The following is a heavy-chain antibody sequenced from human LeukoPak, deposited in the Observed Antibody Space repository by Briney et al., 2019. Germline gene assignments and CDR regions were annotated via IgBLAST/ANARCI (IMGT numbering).Heavy chain of an antibody. CDR2: INPNSGGT. J-gene: IGHJ5*02. CDR3: ARGQLRDSWSGYPKNWFDP. D-gene: IGHD3-3*01. Sequence: ASVKVSCKTSGYTFTGYYMHWVRQAPGQGLEWMGWINPNSGGTNYVQKFQGRVTMTRDTSISTAYMELSRLRSDDTAVYYCARGQLRDSWSGYPKNWFDPWGQGTLVTVSS. CDR1: GYTFTGYY. V-gene: IGHV1-2*02.